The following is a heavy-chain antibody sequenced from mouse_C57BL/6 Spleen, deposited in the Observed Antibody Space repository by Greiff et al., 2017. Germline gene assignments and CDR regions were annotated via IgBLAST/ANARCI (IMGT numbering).Heavy chain of an antibody. V-gene: IGHV1-26*01. CDR2: INPNNGGT. CDR3: ARGDNGYYVFDY. D-gene: IGHD2-3*01. CDR1: GYTFTDYY. Sequence: VQLQQSGPELVKPGASVKISCKASGYTFTDYYMNWVNQSHGKSLEWIGDINPNNGGTSYNQKFKGKATFTVDKSSSTAYMELRSLTSEDSAVYYCARGDNGYYVFDYWGQGTTLTVSS. J-gene: IGHJ2*01.